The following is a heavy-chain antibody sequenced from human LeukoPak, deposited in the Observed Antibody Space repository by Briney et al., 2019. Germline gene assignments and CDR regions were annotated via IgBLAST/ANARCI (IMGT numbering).Heavy chain of an antibody. V-gene: IGHV3-30*03. CDR2: ISYDGSNK. CDR1: GFTFSSFG. J-gene: IGHJ4*02. Sequence: GRSLRLSCAASGFTFSSFGMHWVRQAPGKGLEWVAVISYDGSNKYYADSVKGRFTISRDNSENTLYLQMNSLRAEDTAVYYCARVGELWLLFGYFDYWGQGTLVTVSS. D-gene: IGHD5-18*01. CDR3: ARVGELWLLFGYFDY.